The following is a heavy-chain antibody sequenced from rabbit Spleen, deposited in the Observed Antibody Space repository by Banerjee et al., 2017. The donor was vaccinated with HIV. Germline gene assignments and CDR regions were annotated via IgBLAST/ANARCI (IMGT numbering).Heavy chain of an antibody. D-gene: IGHD4-2*01. V-gene: IGHV1S45*01. Sequence: QEQLEESGGGLVQPGASLTLTCTASGFSFSNSSWICWVRQAPGKGLEWVGCIYLGSGGKDYYATWAKGRFTISKTSSTTVTLQMTSLIAADTATYFCGRDLGGSIYFLGLWGQGTLVTVS. J-gene: IGHJ4*01. CDR1: GFSFSNSSW. CDR3: GRDLGGSIYFLGL. CDR2: IYLGSGGKD.